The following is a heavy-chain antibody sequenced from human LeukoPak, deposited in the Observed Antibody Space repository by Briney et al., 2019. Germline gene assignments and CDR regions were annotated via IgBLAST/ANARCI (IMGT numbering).Heavy chain of an antibody. D-gene: IGHD2-15*01. Sequence: LSLTCAVYGGSFSGYYWSWVRQAPGKGLEWVGFIRSKAYGGTTEYAASVKGRFTISRDDSKSIAYLQMNSLKTEDTAVYYCTRDGRPHGYYFDYWGQGTLVTVSS. CDR3: TRDGRPHGYYFDY. J-gene: IGHJ4*02. V-gene: IGHV3-49*04. CDR1: GGSFSGYY. CDR2: IRSKAYGGTT.